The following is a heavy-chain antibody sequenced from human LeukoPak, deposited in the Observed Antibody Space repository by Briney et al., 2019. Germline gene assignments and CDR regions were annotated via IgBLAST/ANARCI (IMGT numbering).Heavy chain of an antibody. Sequence: ASVKVSCKASGGTFSSYAISWVRQAPGQGLEWMGGIIPIFGTANYAQKLQGRVTITADESTSTAYMELSSLRSEDTAVYYCARSNYYYDSSGYPRWFDPWGQGTLVTVSS. V-gene: IGHV1-69*13. CDR3: ARSNYYYDSSGYPRWFDP. CDR1: GGTFSSYA. CDR2: IIPIFGTA. J-gene: IGHJ5*02. D-gene: IGHD3-22*01.